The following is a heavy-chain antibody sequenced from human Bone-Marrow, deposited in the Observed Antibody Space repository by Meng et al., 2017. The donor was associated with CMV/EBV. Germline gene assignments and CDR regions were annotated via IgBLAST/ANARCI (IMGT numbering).Heavy chain of an antibody. J-gene: IGHJ6*02. V-gene: IGHV4-59*02. CDR3: ARDDAWGYYVIDF. CDR1: GASVTSYY. Sequence: SETLSLTCSVSGASVTSYYWTWIRQPPGKGLEWIGYVYHSGSTDYNPSLQSRVTISIDTSKNQFSLRLTSVTASDTAVYYCARDDAWGYYVIDFWGPGTTVTLSS. D-gene: IGHD3-16*01. CDR2: VYHSGST.